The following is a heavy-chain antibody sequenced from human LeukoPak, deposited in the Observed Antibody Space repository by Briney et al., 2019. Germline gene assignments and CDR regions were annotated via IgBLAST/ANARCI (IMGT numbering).Heavy chain of an antibody. J-gene: IGHJ4*02. CDR3: ARDLYDSGAYSSPIDY. V-gene: IGHV3-21*01. CDR2: ISSSSSYI. CDR1: GFTLSSHS. D-gene: IGHD3-22*01. Sequence: PGGSLRLSCAAYGFTLSSHSMNWVRQAPGKGLEWVSSISSSSSYIHCADSVKGRFTISRDNAKNSLYLQMNSLRAEDTAVYYCARDLYDSGAYSSPIDYWGQGTLVTVSS.